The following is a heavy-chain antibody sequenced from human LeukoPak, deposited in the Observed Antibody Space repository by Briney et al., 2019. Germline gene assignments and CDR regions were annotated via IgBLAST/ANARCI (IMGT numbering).Heavy chain of an antibody. V-gene: IGHV3-21*01. CDR1: GFTFSSYS. CDR2: ISSSSSYI. CDR3: ARVRPYCTNGVCYLDY. D-gene: IGHD2-8*01. J-gene: IGHJ4*02. Sequence: GGSLRLSCAASGFTFSSYSRNWVRQAPGKGLEWVSSISSSSSYIYYADSVKGRFTISRDNARNSLYLQMNSLTAEDTAVYYCARVRPYCTNGVCYLDYWGQGTLVTVSS.